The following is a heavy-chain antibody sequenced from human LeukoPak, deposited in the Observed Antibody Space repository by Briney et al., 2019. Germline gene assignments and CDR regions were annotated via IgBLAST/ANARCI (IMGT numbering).Heavy chain of an antibody. V-gene: IGHV3-33*01. CDR1: GFTFSSYG. CDR2: ILYDGSNK. Sequence: PGGSLTLSCAASGFTFSSYGMRWVRQAPGKGLEWVAVILYDGSNKYYTDTVKGRFTISRHNSKNTLYLQMNSLRAEDTAVYYCARDDRRIAVAGTLFDYWGQGTLVTVSS. J-gene: IGHJ4*02. D-gene: IGHD6-19*01. CDR3: ARDDRRIAVAGTLFDY.